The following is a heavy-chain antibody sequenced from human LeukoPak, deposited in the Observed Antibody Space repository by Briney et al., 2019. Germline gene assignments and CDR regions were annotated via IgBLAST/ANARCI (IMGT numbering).Heavy chain of an antibody. CDR1: GYTFTTYF. CDR2: IKPLGGDT. V-gene: IGHV1-46*03. J-gene: IGHJ4*02. CDR3: ARGPNYSYGLLDY. Sequence: ASVKVSRKAFGYTFTTYFIHWVRQAPGQGLEWMGMIKPLGGDTTYAQKFQGRVTMTRDTSTSTVHMELRSLISEGTAVYFCARGPNYSYGLLDYWGQGTQVTVTS. D-gene: IGHD5-18*01.